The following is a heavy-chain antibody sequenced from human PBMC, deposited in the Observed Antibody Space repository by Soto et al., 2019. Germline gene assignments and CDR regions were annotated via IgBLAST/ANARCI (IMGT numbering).Heavy chain of an antibody. V-gene: IGHV4-59*01. Sequence: SETLSLTCTVSGGSISSYYLSWIRQPPGKGLEWIGYIYYSGSTNYNPSLKSRVTISVDTSKNQFSLKLSSVTAADTAVYYCARVDGYYYYYMDVWGKGTTVTVSS. CDR3: ARVDGYYYYYMDV. CDR2: IYYSGST. J-gene: IGHJ6*03. CDR1: GGSISSYY.